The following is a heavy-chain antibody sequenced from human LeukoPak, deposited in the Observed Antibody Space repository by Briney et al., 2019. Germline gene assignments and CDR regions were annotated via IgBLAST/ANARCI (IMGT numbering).Heavy chain of an antibody. J-gene: IGHJ6*03. Sequence: GGSLRLSCAASGFTVSSYYMNWVRQAPGKGLEWVSVIYSGGSTYYADSVKGRFTISRDNSKNTLYLQMNSLRAEDTAVYYCAKGKGSAYYYMDVWGKGTTVTISS. CDR3: AKGKGSAYYYMDV. CDR1: GFTVSSYY. CDR2: IYSGGST. V-gene: IGHV3-66*01.